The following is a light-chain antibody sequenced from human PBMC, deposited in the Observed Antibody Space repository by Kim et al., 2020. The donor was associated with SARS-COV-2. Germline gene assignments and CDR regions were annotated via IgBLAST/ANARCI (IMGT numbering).Light chain of an antibody. CDR2: QDT. J-gene: IGLJ2*01. Sequence: VSPGQTARITCSGDKLGDKYACWYQQKPGQSPVLVIYQDTKRPSGIGERFSGSNSGNPATLTISGTQAMDEADYYCLAWDSSTVVFGGGTKVTVL. CDR1: KLGDKY. V-gene: IGLV3-1*01. CDR3: LAWDSSTVV.